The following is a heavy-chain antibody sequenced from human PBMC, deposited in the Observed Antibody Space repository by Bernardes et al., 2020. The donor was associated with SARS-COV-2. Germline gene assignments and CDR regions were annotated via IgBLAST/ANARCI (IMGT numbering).Heavy chain of an antibody. V-gene: IGHV3-23*01. CDR3: AKDPYCGGDCYSPAEYFQH. CDR1: GFTFSSYA. Sequence: GGSLRLSCAASGFTFSSYAMSWVRQAPGKGLEWVSAISGSGVSTYYADSVKGRFTISRDNSKNTLYLQMNSLRAEDTAVYYCAKDPYCGGDCYSPAEYFQHWGQGTLVTVSS. J-gene: IGHJ1*01. CDR2: ISGSGVST. D-gene: IGHD2-21*02.